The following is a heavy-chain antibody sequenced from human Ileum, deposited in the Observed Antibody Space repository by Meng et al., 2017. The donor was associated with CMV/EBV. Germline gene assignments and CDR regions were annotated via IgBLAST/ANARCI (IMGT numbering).Heavy chain of an antibody. CDR2: IYVSVST. Sequence: VPAPESGPGLGQPSETLSPTCSVSGGSMSGYYWGWIRQPAGKGLEWIGRIYVSVSTDYNPSLKSRATMSVDTSKKQFSLRLTSVTAADTAVYFCAREVDVDGAVPQKGGYYYDYWGQGSLVTVSS. J-gene: IGHJ4*02. D-gene: IGHD3-3*01. V-gene: IGHV4-4*07. CDR3: AREVDVDGAVPQKGGYYYDY. CDR1: GGSMSGYY.